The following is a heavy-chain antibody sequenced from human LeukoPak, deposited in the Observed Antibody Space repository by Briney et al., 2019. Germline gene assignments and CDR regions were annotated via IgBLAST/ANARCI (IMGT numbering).Heavy chain of an antibody. CDR1: GGSFSGYY. D-gene: IGHD5-18*01. J-gene: IGHJ6*03. V-gene: IGHV4-34*01. CDR2: INHSGST. CDR3: ARGRYGYGLSRYMDV. Sequence: SETLSLTCAVYGGSFSGYYWSWIRQPPGKGLEWIGEINHSGSTNYNPSLKSRVTISVDTSKNQFSLKLSSVTAADTAVYYCARGRYGYGLSRYMDVWGKGTTVTVSS.